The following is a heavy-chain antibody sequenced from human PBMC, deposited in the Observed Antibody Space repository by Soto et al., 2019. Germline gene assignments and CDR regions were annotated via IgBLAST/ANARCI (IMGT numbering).Heavy chain of an antibody. J-gene: IGHJ4*02. D-gene: IGHD4-17*01. CDR1: GYSIISGYS. V-gene: IGHV4-38-2*01. CDR3: ARASGTTVTTNFDY. Sequence: PSETLSLTCAVSGYSIISGYSWGLIRQPPGKGLEWIGSIYHSGSTYYNPSLKSRVTISVDTSKNQFSLKVSSVTAADTAVYYCARASGTTVTTNFDYWGQGTLVTVSS. CDR2: IYHSGST.